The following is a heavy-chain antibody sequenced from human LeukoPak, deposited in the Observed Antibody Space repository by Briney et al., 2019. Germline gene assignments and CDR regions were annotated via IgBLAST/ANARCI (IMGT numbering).Heavy chain of an antibody. CDR2: INHSGRT. CDR1: GGSFSGYY. J-gene: IGHJ6*03. D-gene: IGHD5-18*01. CDR3: ARRPRGYSYGYGYYYYYMDV. V-gene: IGHV4-34*01. Sequence: SETLSLTCAVYGGSFSGYYWSWIGQPPGKGREWIGEINHSGRTNYNPSLKSRVTISVDTSKNQFSLKLSSVTAADTAVYYCARRPRGYSYGYGYYYYYMDVWGKGTTVTISS.